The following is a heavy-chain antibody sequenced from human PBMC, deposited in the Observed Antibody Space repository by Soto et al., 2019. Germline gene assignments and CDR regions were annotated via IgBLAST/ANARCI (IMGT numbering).Heavy chain of an antibody. CDR1: GYSFTSYW. Sequence: HGESLKISCKGSGYSFTSYWTGWVRQMPGKGLEWMGIIYPGDSDTRYSPSFQGQVTISADKSISTAYLQWSSLKASDTAMYYCASHTTIFGVVDPHYYYGMDVWGQGTTVTVSS. J-gene: IGHJ6*02. V-gene: IGHV5-51*01. CDR3: ASHTTIFGVVDPHYYYGMDV. D-gene: IGHD3-3*01. CDR2: IYPGDSDT.